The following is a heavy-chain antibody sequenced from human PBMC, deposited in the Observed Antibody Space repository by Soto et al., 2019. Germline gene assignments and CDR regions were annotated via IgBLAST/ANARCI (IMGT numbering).Heavy chain of an antibody. D-gene: IGHD6-19*01. V-gene: IGHV2-5*02. CDR2: IFWDDDK. J-gene: IGHJ4*02. Sequence: QITLKESGPTLVKPTQTLTLTCTFSGFSLSTSEVGVGWIRQPPGKALEWLALIFWDDDKRYSPSLNTRLTISKDTSKNQVVLTMTNMDPVDTATYYCAHRGSMAGAIDSWGQGTLVTVSS. CDR1: GFSLSTSEVG. CDR3: AHRGSMAGAIDS.